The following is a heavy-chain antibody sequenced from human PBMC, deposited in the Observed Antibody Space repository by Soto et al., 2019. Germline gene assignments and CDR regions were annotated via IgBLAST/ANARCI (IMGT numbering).Heavy chain of an antibody. D-gene: IGHD3-10*01. CDR3: ARDPYGSGSYKVGMGY. CDR1: GFTFDDYG. V-gene: IGHV3-20*04. J-gene: IGHJ4*02. CDR2: INWNGGST. Sequence: EVQLVESGGGVVRPGGSLRLSCAASGFTFDDYGMSWVRQAPGKGLEWVAGINWNGGSTGYADSVKGRFTISRDNAKNCLYLQMNSLRAEDTALYYCARDPYGSGSYKVGMGYWGQGTLVTVSS.